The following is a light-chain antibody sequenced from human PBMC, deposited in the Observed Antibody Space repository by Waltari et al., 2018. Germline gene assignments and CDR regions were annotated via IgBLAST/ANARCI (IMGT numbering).Light chain of an antibody. CDR2: VAS. CDR1: QNINRF. Sequence: DIQMTQSPSSLSASVGDRVTITCRASQNINRFLNWYQQKPGRAPKLLIYVASSLHSGVPSRFSGSGSGTDYTLTISSLQPEDFATYYCQQSYSTWTSGQGTKVEIK. V-gene: IGKV1-39*01. J-gene: IGKJ1*01. CDR3: QQSYSTWT.